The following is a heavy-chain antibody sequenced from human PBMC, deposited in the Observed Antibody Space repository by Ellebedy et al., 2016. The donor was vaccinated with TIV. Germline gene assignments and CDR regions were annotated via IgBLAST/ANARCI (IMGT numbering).Heavy chain of an antibody. Sequence: GESLKISCAASGFTFSGSAMHWVRQASGQGLEWVGRIRSKAKNYATAYAASVKGRFTISRDDSKNTAYLQMSSLRSEDTAVYYCTPDYNGSGSLGYWGQGILVTVSS. CDR1: GFTFSGSA. D-gene: IGHD3-10*01. J-gene: IGHJ4*02. CDR3: TPDYNGSGSLGY. V-gene: IGHV3-73*01. CDR2: IRSKAKNYAT.